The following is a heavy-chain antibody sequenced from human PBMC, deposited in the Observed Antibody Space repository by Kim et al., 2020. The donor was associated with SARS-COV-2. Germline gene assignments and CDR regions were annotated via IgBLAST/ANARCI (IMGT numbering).Heavy chain of an antibody. J-gene: IGHJ6*02. CDR1: GFTFSSYG. Sequence: GGSLRLSCAASGFTFSSYGMHWVRQAPGKGLEWVAVIWYDGSNKYYADSVKGRFTISRDNSKNTLYLQMNSPRAEDTAVYYCARGPSYDFWSGYRVYYYGMDVWGQGTTVTVSS. CDR3: ARGPSYDFWSGYRVYYYGMDV. CDR2: IWYDGSNK. V-gene: IGHV3-33*01. D-gene: IGHD3-3*01.